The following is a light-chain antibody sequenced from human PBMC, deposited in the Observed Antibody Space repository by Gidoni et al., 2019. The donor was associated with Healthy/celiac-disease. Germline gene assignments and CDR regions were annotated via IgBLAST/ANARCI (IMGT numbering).Light chain of an antibody. Sequence: IQITQSPSSLSASVGDRVTITCRASQSISSYLNWYQQKPGKAPKILIYDASSLQSGVPSSFSGSGSGTDFTLTISSMQPEDFATYYCQQSYSTPMYTFGQGTKLEIK. J-gene: IGKJ2*01. V-gene: IGKV1-39*01. CDR1: QSISSY. CDR2: DAS. CDR3: QQSYSTPMYT.